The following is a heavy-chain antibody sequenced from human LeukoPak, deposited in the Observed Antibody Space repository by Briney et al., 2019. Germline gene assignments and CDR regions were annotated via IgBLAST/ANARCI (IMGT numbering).Heavy chain of an antibody. D-gene: IGHD1-26*01. CDR1: GGSVSSGSYY. Sequence: SETLSLTCTVSGGSVSSGSYYWSWIRQPPGKGLEWIGYIYYSGSTNYNPSLKSRVTISVDTSKNQFSLKLSSVTAADTAVYYCAGDRSRGSYLRPIYYYGMDVWGQGTTVTVSS. V-gene: IGHV4-61*01. CDR2: IYYSGST. J-gene: IGHJ6*02. CDR3: AGDRSRGSYLRPIYYYGMDV.